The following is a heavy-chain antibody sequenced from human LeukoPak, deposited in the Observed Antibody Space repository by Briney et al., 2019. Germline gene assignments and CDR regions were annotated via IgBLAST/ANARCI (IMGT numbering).Heavy chain of an antibody. CDR3: ARSNDCGDYFGLLFDY. D-gene: IGHD4-17*01. Sequence: GGSLRLSCAASGFTFSSYAMSWVRQAPGKGLEWVSAISGSGGSTYYADSVKGRFTISRDNSKNTLYLQMNSLRAEDTAVYYCARSNDCGDYFGLLFDYWGQGTLVTVSS. J-gene: IGHJ4*02. CDR1: GFTFSSYA. CDR2: ISGSGGST. V-gene: IGHV3-23*01.